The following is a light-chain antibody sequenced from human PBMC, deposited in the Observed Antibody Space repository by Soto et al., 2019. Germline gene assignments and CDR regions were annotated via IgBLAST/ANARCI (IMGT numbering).Light chain of an antibody. CDR1: QSITNN. CDR3: QQYYDWLPST. Sequence: EIVMTQSPATLSVSPGERATLSCRASQSITNNLAWYQRKPGQAPRLIIYGASTRATAIPAMFSGCGFGTEFTLTISSRQSEDFAVYYCQQYYDWLPSTFGQGTKVEI. CDR2: GAS. V-gene: IGKV3-15*01. J-gene: IGKJ2*01.